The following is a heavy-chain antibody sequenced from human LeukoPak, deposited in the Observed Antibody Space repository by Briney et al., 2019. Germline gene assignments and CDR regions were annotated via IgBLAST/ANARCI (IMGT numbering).Heavy chain of an antibody. J-gene: IGHJ6*02. V-gene: IGHV3-30*18. D-gene: IGHD3-10*01. CDR1: GFTFSSYG. CDR3: AKDPGRAYYYYGMDV. CDR2: ISYDGSNK. Sequence: WGSLRLSCAASGFTFSSYGMHWVRQAPGKGLEWVAVISYDGSNKYYADSVKGRFTISRDNSKNTLYLQMNSLRAEDTAVYYCAKDPGRAYYYYGMDVWGQGTTVTVSS.